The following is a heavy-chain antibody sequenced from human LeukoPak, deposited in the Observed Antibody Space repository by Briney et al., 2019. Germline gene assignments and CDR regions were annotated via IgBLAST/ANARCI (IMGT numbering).Heavy chain of an antibody. J-gene: IGHJ4*02. V-gene: IGHV3-23*01. CDR1: GFTFGSYS. D-gene: IGHD7-27*01. CDR2: ISVSGSST. CDR3: AKGNWGGEYIFDL. Sequence: PGGSLRLSCAASGFTFGSYSMSWVRQAPEKELEWVSAISVSGSSTNYADSLKGRFTISRDDSKNTLYLQMNSLRAEDTAIYYCAKGNWGGEYIFDLWGQGTLVTVSS.